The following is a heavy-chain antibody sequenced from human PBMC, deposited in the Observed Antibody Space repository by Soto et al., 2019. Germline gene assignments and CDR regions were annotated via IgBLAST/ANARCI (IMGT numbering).Heavy chain of an antibody. CDR3: ARGWDTMVRGTYNWFDP. V-gene: IGHV4-61*01. Sequence: QVQLQESGPGLVKPSETLSLTCTVSGGSVSSGSYYWSWIRQPPGKGLEWIGYIYYSGSTNYNPSLKSRVTISVETSKNQFSLKLSSVTAADTAVYYCARGWDTMVRGTYNWFDPWGQGTLVTVSS. D-gene: IGHD3-10*01. J-gene: IGHJ5*02. CDR1: GGSVSSGSYY. CDR2: IYYSGST.